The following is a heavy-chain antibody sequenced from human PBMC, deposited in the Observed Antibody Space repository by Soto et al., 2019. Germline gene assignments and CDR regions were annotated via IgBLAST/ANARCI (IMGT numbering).Heavy chain of an antibody. V-gene: IGHV4-31*03. CDR2: IFYDGRT. J-gene: IGHJ4*02. D-gene: IGHD3-3*01. Sequence: QVQLQETGPGLVKPSQTLSLTCTVSGYSISSGGYYWSWIRQFPGRGLEWIGYIFYDGRTGYNPALKRRISTSVDSSQNQFSLRLSSVTAADTAVYFTEREERSGYSEADYWGQGTQVTVSS. CDR1: GYSISSGGYY. CDR3: EREERSGYSEADY.